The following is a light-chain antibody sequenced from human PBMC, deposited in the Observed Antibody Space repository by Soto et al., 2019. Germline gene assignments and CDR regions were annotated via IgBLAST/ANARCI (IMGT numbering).Light chain of an antibody. Sequence: DIPMTQSPSTMSASVGDRVTITCRASQSIGTWLAWYQQKPGKAPKLVIYKASSLESGVPSRFSGSGSGTEFTLTISSLQPDDFATYYCQQYNSFSYTFGQGTKLEIK. CDR3: QQYNSFSYT. V-gene: IGKV1-5*03. J-gene: IGKJ2*01. CDR2: KAS. CDR1: QSIGTW.